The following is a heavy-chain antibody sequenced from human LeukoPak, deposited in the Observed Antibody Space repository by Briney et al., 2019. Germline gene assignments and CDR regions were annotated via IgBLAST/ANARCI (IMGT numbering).Heavy chain of an antibody. J-gene: IGHJ3*02. CDR2: ISSSSSYI. CDR1: GFTFSSYS. CDR3: AREVDFWSGYSYDDAFDI. D-gene: IGHD3-3*01. V-gene: IGHV3-21*01. Sequence: GGSLRLSCAASGFTFSSYSMNWVRQAPGKGLEWVSSISSSSSYIYYADSVKGRFTISRDNAKNSLYLQMNSLRAEDTAVYYCAREVDFWSGYSYDDAFDIWGQGTMVTVSS.